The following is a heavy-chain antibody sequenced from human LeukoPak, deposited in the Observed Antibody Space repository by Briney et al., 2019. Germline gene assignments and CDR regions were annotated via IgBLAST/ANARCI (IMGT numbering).Heavy chain of an antibody. V-gene: IGHV3-30-3*01. J-gene: IGHJ4*02. CDR1: GCTLRSYA. CDR3: ARSSVAGTEGGN. Sequence: PGGSLRLSCAASGCTLRSYAMHWVRQAPGKGLEWVAVISYDGSNKYYADSVKGRFTISRDNSKNTLYLQMNSLRAEDTAVYYCARSSVAGTEGGNWGQGTLVTVSS. D-gene: IGHD6-19*01. CDR2: ISYDGSNK.